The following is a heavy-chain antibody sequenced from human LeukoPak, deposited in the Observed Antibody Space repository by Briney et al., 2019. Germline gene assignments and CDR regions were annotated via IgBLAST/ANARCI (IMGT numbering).Heavy chain of an antibody. Sequence: PSETLSLTCTVSGVSLSNYYWSWIRQPPGKGLEWIGYIYPSGSTRYNPSFKSRVTISLDASKNQFSLKLNSVTAADTAVYYCVRLGYDSSGYYPDYWGQGALVTVSS. CDR3: VRLGYDSSGYYPDY. D-gene: IGHD3-22*01. J-gene: IGHJ4*02. V-gene: IGHV4-59*08. CDR2: IYPSGST. CDR1: GVSLSNYY.